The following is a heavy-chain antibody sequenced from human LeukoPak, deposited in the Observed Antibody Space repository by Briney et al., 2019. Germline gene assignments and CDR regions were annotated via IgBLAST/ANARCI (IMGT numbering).Heavy chain of an antibody. CDR2: IRSKANSYAT. D-gene: IGHD7-27*01. CDR1: GFTFSGSA. Sequence: GGSLRLSCAASGFTFSGSAMHWVRQASGKGLEWVGRIRSKANSYATAYAASVKGRFTISRDDSKNTAYLQMNSLKTEDTAVYYCTPTGEVRELGSCGGQGTLVTVSS. J-gene: IGHJ4*02. V-gene: IGHV3-73*01. CDR3: TPTGEVRELGSC.